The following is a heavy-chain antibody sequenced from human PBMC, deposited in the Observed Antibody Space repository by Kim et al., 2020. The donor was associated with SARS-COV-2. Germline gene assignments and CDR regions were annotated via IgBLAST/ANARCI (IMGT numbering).Heavy chain of an antibody. D-gene: IGHD1-26*01. CDR3: ARGATLELP. V-gene: IGHV1-8*01. Sequence: GKTGYAQKFQGRVTMTRNTSISTAYMELSSLRSEDTAVYYCARGATLELPWGQGTLVTVSS. J-gene: IGHJ4*02. CDR2: GKT.